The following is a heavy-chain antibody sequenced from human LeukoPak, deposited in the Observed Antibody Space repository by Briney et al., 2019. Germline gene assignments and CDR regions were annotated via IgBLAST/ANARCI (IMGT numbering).Heavy chain of an antibody. CDR3: ARKDTAMVAHDY. CDR2: ISSSGSTI. CDR1: GFTFSDYY. Sequence: GGSLRLSCAASGFTFSDYYMSWIRQAPGKGLEWVSYISSSGSTIYYADSVRGRFTISRDNAKNSLYLQMNSLRAEDTAVYYCARKDTAMVAHDYWGQGTLVTVSS. V-gene: IGHV3-11*01. D-gene: IGHD5-18*01. J-gene: IGHJ4*02.